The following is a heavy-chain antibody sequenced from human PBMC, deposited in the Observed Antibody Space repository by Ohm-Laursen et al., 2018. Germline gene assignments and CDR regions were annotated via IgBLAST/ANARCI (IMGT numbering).Heavy chain of an antibody. V-gene: IGHV3-33*01. D-gene: IGHD3-3*01. Sequence: SLRLSCTAFGFTFSSYGMHWVRQAPGKGLEWVAVIWYDGSNKYYADSVKGRFTISRDNSKNTLYLQMNSLRAEDTAVYYCARDLSEIKYYDFWSGYSYGMDVWGQGTTVTVSS. CDR1: GFTFSSYG. CDR3: ARDLSEIKYYDFWSGYSYGMDV. CDR2: IWYDGSNK. J-gene: IGHJ6*02.